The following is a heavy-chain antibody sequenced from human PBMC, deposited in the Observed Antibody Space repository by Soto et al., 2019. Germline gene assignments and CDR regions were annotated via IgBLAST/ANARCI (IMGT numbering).Heavy chain of an antibody. D-gene: IGHD3-3*01. CDR1: GYTFTSYD. J-gene: IGHJ6*03. CDR3: ARLSRYYDFWSGYLLPPPERGNLVYYVDV. CDR2: MNPNSGNT. V-gene: IGHV1-8*01. Sequence: ASVKVSCKASGYTFTSYDINWVRQATGQGLEWMGWMNPNSGNTGYAQKFQGRVTMTRNTSISTDYMELSSLGSEDTAVYYCARLSRYYDFWSGYLLPPPERGNLVYYVDVWGKGTTVTVSS.